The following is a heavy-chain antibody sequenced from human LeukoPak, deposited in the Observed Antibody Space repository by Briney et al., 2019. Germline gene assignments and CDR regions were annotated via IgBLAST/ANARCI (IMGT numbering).Heavy chain of an antibody. J-gene: IGHJ4*02. D-gene: IGHD3-10*01. CDR1: GSTFSSYA. V-gene: IGHV3-23*01. CDR2: ISGSGGST. Sequence: GGSLRLSCAASGSTFSSYAMSWVRQAPGKGLEWVSAISGSGGSTYYADSVKGRFTISRDNSKNTLYLQMNSLKTEDTAVYYCTTDSGPGISLFDYWGQGTLVTVSS. CDR3: TTDSGPGISLFDY.